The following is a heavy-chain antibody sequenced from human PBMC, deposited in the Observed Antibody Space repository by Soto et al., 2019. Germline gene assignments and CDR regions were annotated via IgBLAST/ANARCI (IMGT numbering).Heavy chain of an antibody. J-gene: IGHJ6*02. CDR2: IYYSGST. Sequence: SETLSLTCPVSGGSISSYYWSWSRQPPGKGLEWIGYIYYSGSTNYNPSLKSRVTISVDTSKNQFSLKLSSVTAADTAVYYCAKTMVRGVRYYYYGMDVWGQGTTVTVSS. CDR1: GGSISSYY. CDR3: AKTMVRGVRYYYYGMDV. D-gene: IGHD3-10*01. V-gene: IGHV4-59*01.